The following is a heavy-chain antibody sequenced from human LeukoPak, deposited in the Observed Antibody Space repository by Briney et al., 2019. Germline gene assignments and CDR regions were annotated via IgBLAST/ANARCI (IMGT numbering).Heavy chain of an antibody. CDR2: IYYTGST. V-gene: IGHV4-30-4*02. J-gene: IGHJ4*02. CDR3: ARGEQQLVHY. CDR1: GASISSGDYY. Sequence: SETLSLTCTVSGASISSGDYYWNWIRQPPGKGLEWIGYIYYTGSTYYNPSLQSRVTISLDTSKNQFSLKLSSVTAADTAVYYCARGEQQLVHYWGQGTLVTVSS. D-gene: IGHD6-13*01.